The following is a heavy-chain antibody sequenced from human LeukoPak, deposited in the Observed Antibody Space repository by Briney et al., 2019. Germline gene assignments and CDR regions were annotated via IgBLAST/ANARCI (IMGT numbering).Heavy chain of an antibody. V-gene: IGHV4-39*01. D-gene: IGHD2-15*01. CDR1: GDSVSRSTYY. Sequence: SETLSLTCTVSGDSVSRSTYYWGWIRRPPGKGLEWIGSLFYSGSTYYNPSLKSRVTFSIDTSKNQVSLKLSSVTAADTAVYFCAGTPISCRGGTCPADYWGQGTLVTVSS. CDR3: AGTPISCRGGTCPADY. CDR2: LFYSGST. J-gene: IGHJ4*02.